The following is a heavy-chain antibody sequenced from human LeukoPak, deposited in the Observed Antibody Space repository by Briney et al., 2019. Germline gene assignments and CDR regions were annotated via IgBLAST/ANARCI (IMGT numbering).Heavy chain of an antibody. J-gene: IGHJ4*02. CDR2: YDPEDGET. CDR3: ATALKIVWSGYYCFDY. CDR1: GYELIDLS. D-gene: IGHD3-3*01. V-gene: IGHV1-24*01. Sequence: ASVKVSCKVSGYELIDLSVHWVRQAPGKGLEWMGGYDPEDGETIFAQKFQGRVTMTEDTSTDTAYMDLSSLRSEDTAIYYCATALKIVWSGYYCFDYWGQGTLVTVSS.